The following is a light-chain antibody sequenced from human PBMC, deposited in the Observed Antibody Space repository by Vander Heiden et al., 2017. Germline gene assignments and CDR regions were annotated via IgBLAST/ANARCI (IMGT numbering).Light chain of an antibody. CDR3: GSFTTRSTWV. CDR2: EVN. Sequence: QSALTQPASVSGSPGQSITISCTGTSRDVGYYNFLSWYQQFPGKAPKLLLHEVNIRPSGVSNRFSGSKSGNTASLTISGLQPEDEADYYCGSFTTRSTWVFGGGTKLTV. CDR1: SRDVGYYNF. J-gene: IGLJ3*02. V-gene: IGLV2-14*01.